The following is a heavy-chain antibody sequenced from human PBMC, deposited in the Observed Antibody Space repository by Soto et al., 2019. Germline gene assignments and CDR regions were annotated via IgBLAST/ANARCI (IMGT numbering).Heavy chain of an antibody. CDR2: IYPGDGDT. J-gene: IGHJ6*02. CDR3: TSSSRGYCSSTSCRELGKYYGKDV. V-gene: IGHV5-51*01. CDR1: GYTFTSSW. Sequence: GESQKISCRGSGYTFTSSWIAWVRQKPGQGMELMGIIYPGDGDTRYTPSFQGQVTISADKYIRTAYLKWCSLKASDTGFYYCTSSSRGYCSSTSCRELGKYYGKDVWGQGTTVTVSS. D-gene: IGHD2-2*01.